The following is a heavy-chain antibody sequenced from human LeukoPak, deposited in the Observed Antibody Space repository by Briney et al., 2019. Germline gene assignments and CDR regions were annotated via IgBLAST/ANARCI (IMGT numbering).Heavy chain of an antibody. Sequence: GGSLRLSCAASGFTFSSYEMNWVRQAPGKGLEWVSYISSSGSTIYYADSVKGRFTISRDNAKNSLYLQMNSLRAEDTAVYHCARAAHVDYGDYDGYWGQGTLVTVSS. D-gene: IGHD4-17*01. CDR1: GFTFSSYE. CDR3: ARAAHVDYGDYDGY. CDR2: ISSSGSTI. V-gene: IGHV3-48*03. J-gene: IGHJ4*02.